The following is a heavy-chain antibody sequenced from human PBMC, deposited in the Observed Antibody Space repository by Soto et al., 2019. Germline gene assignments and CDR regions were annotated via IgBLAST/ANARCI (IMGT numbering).Heavy chain of an antibody. CDR3: ARGNHSGGDRQDPYSSGWYTHPDWFDP. J-gene: IGHJ5*02. V-gene: IGHV4-59*08. CDR2: IYYSGST. Sequence: SETLSLTCTVSGGSISSYYWSWIRQPPGKGLEWIGYIYYSGSTNYNPSLKSRVTISVDTSKNQFSLKLSSVTAADTAVYYCARGNHSGGDRQDPYSSGWYTHPDWFDPWGQGTLVTVSS. CDR1: GGSISSYY. D-gene: IGHD6-19*01.